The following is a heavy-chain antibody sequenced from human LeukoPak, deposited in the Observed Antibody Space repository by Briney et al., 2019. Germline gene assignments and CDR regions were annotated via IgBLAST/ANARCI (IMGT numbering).Heavy chain of an antibody. Sequence: SETLSLTCTVSGGSISSRSYSWGWIRQPPGKGLEWIGSIYYSGSTYYNPSLKSRVTISVDTSKNQFSLKLSSVTAADTAVYYCASLYYYDNDYWGQGTLVTVSS. CDR1: GGSISSRSYS. D-gene: IGHD3-22*01. CDR2: IYYSGST. V-gene: IGHV4-39*01. J-gene: IGHJ4*02. CDR3: ASLYYYDNDY.